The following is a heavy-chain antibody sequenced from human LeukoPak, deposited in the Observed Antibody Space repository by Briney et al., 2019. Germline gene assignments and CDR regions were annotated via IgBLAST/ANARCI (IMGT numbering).Heavy chain of an antibody. CDR2: IYYTGNT. CDR3: ARRGRAAAANFDY. V-gene: IGHV4-59*08. CDR1: GGSISFYY. J-gene: IGHJ4*02. Sequence: SETLSLTCTVSGGSISFYYWDWIRQPPGKGLEWIGYIYYTGNTNYNPSLKSRVTISVDTSKHQFSLKLSSVTAAGTAVYYCARRGRAAAANFDYWGQETLVTVSS. D-gene: IGHD6-13*01.